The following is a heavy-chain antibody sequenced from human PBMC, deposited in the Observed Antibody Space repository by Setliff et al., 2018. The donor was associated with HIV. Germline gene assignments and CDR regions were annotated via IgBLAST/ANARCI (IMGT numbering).Heavy chain of an antibody. Sequence: SETLSLTCAVYGGSLSGYYWSWIRQPPGKGLEWIGEISHSGSTNYNPSLKSRVTISVDTSKNQFSLRLSSVTAAATAVYYCARRRYDLNGYYYFMDVWGKGTTVTVSS. CDR3: ARRRYDLNGYYYFMDV. V-gene: IGHV4-34*01. CDR2: ISHSGST. J-gene: IGHJ6*03. D-gene: IGHD3-3*01. CDR1: GGSLSGYY.